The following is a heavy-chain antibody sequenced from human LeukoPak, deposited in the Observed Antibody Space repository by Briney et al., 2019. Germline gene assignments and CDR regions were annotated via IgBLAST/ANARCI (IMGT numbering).Heavy chain of an antibody. CDR1: GFTFSSYW. V-gene: IGHV3-7*01. CDR3: ARGSFRRHRDYSHIAAAGKDFDY. J-gene: IGHJ4*02. D-gene: IGHD6-13*01. CDR2: IKQDGSEK. Sequence: PGGSLRLSCAASGFTFSSYWMSWVRQAPGKGLEWVANIKQDGSEKYYVDSVKGRFTISRDNAKNSLYLHMNSLRAEDTAVYYCARGSFRRHRDYSHIAAAGKDFDYWGQGTLVTVSS.